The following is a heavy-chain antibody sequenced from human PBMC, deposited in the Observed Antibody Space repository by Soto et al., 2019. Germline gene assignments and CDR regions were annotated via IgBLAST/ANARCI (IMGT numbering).Heavy chain of an antibody. V-gene: IGHV3-9*01. J-gene: IGHJ5*02. CDR1: GFTFDDYA. Sequence: EVQLVESGGGLVQPGRSLRLSCAASGFTFDDYAMHWVRQAPGKGLEWVSGISWNSGSIGYADSVKGRFTISRDNAKNSLYLQMNSLRAEDTALYYCAKDWRRTGTNWFDPWGQGTLVTVSS. CDR3: AKDWRRTGTNWFDP. CDR2: ISWNSGSI. D-gene: IGHD1-7*01.